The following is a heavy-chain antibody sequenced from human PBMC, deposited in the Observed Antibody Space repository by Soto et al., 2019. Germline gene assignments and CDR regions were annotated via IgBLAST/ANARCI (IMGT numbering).Heavy chain of an antibody. CDR2: INPNSGGT. CDR3: ANGLGIRSVAYDI. D-gene: IGHD7-27*01. Sequence: GASVKVSCKASGYTFTGYYMHWVRQAPGQGLEWMGWINPNSGGTNYAQKFQGWVTMTRDTSISTAYMELSRLRSDDTAVYYCANGLGIRSVAYDIWGQGTMVTVSS. V-gene: IGHV1-2*04. J-gene: IGHJ3*02. CDR1: GYTFTGYY.